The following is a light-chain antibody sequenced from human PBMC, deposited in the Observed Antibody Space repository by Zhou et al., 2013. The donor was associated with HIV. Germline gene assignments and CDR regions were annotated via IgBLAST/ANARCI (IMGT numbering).Light chain of an antibody. Sequence: IQMTQSPSSLSASVGDSVTITCRTSQSISSSLNWYQQKPGKAPKLLIYAASSLQSGVPSRFSGSGSGTDFTLTINNLQPEDFATYYCQQSYTFPYTFGQGTNLDIK. J-gene: IGKJ2*01. CDR2: AAS. CDR1: QSISSS. V-gene: IGKV1-39*01. CDR3: QQSYTFPYT.